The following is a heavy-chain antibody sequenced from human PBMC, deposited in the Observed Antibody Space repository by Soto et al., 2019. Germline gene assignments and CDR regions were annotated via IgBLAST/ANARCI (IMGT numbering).Heavy chain of an antibody. CDR1: GFPLTTGGEA. D-gene: IGHD5-18*01. V-gene: IGHV2-5*04. CDR3: AKLLRYLDTSDV. Sequence: QITLQEAAPTLSRPTQSPTLACIFSGFPLTTGGEAVGWIRYPPGKALESLALISWNEDTLYSPSLKTRLTVTKDTSENQVVPTMPNVDTVDPGTYFCAKLLRYLDTSDVRSQGATVSASS. CDR2: ISWNEDT. J-gene: IGHJ6*01.